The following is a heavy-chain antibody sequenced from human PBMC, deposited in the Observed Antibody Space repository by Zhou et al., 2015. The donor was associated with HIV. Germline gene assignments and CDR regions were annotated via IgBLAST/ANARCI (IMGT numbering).Heavy chain of an antibody. V-gene: IGHV1-69*01. Sequence: QVQLLQSGAEVKKPGSSVKVSCKAPEGTFNNHAISWVRQAPGQGLEWMGGIIPIFGTANYAQKFQGRVTITADESTSTAYMELSSLRSEDTAVYYCARDVASTSYYFDYWGQGTLVTVSS. CDR1: EGTFNNHA. CDR3: ARDVASTSYYFDY. J-gene: IGHJ4*02. CDR2: IIPIFGTA. D-gene: IGHD5-12*01.